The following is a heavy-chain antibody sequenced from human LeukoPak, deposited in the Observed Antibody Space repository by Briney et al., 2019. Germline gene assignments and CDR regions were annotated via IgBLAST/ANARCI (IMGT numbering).Heavy chain of an antibody. CDR1: GYSITNYG. V-gene: IGHV5-10-1*01. J-gene: IGHJ4*02. CDR2: IDTSDSYS. CDR3: ARQLDYYDKRDY. Sequence: HGESLRISSKGSGYSITNYGISWVRQMPGKGREWMGRIDTSDSYSNYCPSFQGHVTISADRSISTAYLQWRSLKASDTAMYYCARQLDYYDKRDYWGQGTLVTVAS. D-gene: IGHD3-22*01.